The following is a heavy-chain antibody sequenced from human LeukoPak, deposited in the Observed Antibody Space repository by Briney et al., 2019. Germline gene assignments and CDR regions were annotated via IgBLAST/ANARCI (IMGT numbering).Heavy chain of an antibody. CDR2: ISYDGSNK. CDR3: AGWDYQHEPHFDY. V-gene: IGHV3-30*03. J-gene: IGHJ4*02. CDR1: GFTFSSYG. D-gene: IGHD1-7*01. Sequence: GGSLRLSCAASGFTFSSYGMHWVRQAPGKGPEWVAVISYDGSNKYYADSVKGRFTISRDNSKNTLYLQMNSLRAEDTAVYYCAGWDYQHEPHFDYWGQGTLVTVSS.